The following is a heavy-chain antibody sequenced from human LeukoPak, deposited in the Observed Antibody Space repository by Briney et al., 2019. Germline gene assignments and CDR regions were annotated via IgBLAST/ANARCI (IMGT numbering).Heavy chain of an antibody. V-gene: IGHV3-23*01. CDR2: ISWRGGST. D-gene: IGHD2-8*01. J-gene: IGHJ4*02. Sequence: GGSLRLSCAASGFIFSSYAMSSVRQAPAKGLERVSTISWRGGSTYYADSVKGRFTISRDNSKNTVYLQMNSLRAEDTTVYYCAKDRSCINEVCHGDFDYWGQGTLVTVCS. CDR1: GFIFSSYA. CDR3: AKDRSCINEVCHGDFDY.